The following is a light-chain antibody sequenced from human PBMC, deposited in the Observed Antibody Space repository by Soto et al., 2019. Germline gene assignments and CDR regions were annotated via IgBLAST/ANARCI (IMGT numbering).Light chain of an antibody. J-gene: IGKJ1*01. Sequence: DIVMTQSADSVAVSLGERATINCNSSQSVFSNSNNKKYLAWYQQKPGQPPKLLIHWASIRESGVPDRFSGSGSGTDLALTINSLQAEDVAVYYCQQYYSTPWPFGQGTQVDI. CDR3: QQYYSTPWP. V-gene: IGKV4-1*01. CDR2: WAS. CDR1: QSVFSNSNNKKY.